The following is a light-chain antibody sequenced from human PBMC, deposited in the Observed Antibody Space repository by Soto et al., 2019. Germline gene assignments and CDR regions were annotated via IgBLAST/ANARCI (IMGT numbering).Light chain of an antibody. Sequence: QSVLTQPPSASGTPGQRVTISCSGSSSNIGRNDVCWYQQLPGTAPKLLVFSNNQRPSGVPDRFSGSRSGTSASLAINGLRSEDEGDYYCAAWDDSLSGLYVFGAGTKVTVL. J-gene: IGLJ1*01. CDR3: AAWDDSLSGLYV. V-gene: IGLV1-47*02. CDR1: SSNIGRND. CDR2: SNN.